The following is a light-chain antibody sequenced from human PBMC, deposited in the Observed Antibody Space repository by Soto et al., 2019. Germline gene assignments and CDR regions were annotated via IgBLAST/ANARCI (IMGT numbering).Light chain of an antibody. CDR3: QQRSNWTPT. Sequence: EIVLTQSPATLSLSPGERATLSCRASQSVSSYLAWYQQKPGQAPRLLIYDASNRATGIPARFSGSGSVTDFTLTISSLEPEDFAVYYCQQRSNWTPTFGQGTRLEIK. CDR1: QSVSSY. CDR2: DAS. V-gene: IGKV3-11*01. J-gene: IGKJ5*01.